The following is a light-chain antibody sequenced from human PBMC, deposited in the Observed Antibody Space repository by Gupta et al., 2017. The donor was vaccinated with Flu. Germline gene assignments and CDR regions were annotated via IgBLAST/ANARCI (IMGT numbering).Light chain of an antibody. Sequence: QSVLTQPPSVSGPPGQRVTISCSGSSSNIGSNYVYWYQQLPGTAPKLLIYRNSQRPSGVPDRFSGSKSGTSASFAISALLSEDESDYYCASWDDSLSGPVVFCGGNKVTVL. CDR1: SSNIGSNY. J-gene: IGLJ2*01. CDR2: RNS. V-gene: IGLV1-47*01. CDR3: ASWDDSLSGPVV.